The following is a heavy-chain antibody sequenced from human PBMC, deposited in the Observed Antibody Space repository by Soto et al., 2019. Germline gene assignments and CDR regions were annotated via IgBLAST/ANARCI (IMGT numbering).Heavy chain of an antibody. CDR1: GGSISSYY. CDR3: AREGYYYDSSGYSKYYFDY. D-gene: IGHD3-22*01. CDR2: IYYSGST. V-gene: IGHV4-59*01. Sequence: PSETLSLTCTVSGGSISSYYWSWIRQPPGKGLEWIGYIYYSGSTNYNPSLKSRVTISVDTSKNQFSLKLSSVTAADTAVYYCAREGYYYDSSGYSKYYFDYWGQGTLVTVSS. J-gene: IGHJ4*02.